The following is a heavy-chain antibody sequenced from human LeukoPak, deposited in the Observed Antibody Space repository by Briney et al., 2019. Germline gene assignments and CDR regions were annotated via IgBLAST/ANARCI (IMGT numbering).Heavy chain of an antibody. CDR1: GFTFTSSA. CDR3: AADQTGGITGDFDY. CDR2: IVVGSGNT. J-gene: IGHJ4*02. D-gene: IGHD1-14*01. Sequence: SVKVSCKASGFTFTSSAMQWVRQARGQRLEWIGWIVVGSGNTNYAQKFQERVTITRDMSTSTAYMELSSLRSEDTAVYYCAADQTGGITGDFDYWGQGTLVTVSS. V-gene: IGHV1-58*02.